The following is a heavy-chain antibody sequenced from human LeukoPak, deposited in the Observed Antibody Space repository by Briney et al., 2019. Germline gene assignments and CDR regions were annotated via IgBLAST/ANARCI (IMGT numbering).Heavy chain of an antibody. CDR2: IFYSGST. CDR1: GGSITNYY. CDR3: ARSTRSSALRT. J-gene: IGHJ4*02. V-gene: IGHV4-59*01. D-gene: IGHD2-15*01. Sequence: SETLSLTCTVSGGSITNYYWSWIRQPPGKGLEWIGHIFYSGSTNYKPSLKSRATISVDRSKNQFSLRLRSVTAADTAIYFCARSTRSSALRTWGQGTVVTVSS.